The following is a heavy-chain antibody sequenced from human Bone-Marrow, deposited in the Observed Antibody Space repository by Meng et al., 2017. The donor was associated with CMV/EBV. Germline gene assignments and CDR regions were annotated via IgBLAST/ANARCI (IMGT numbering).Heavy chain of an antibody. J-gene: IGHJ4*02. CDR1: GGTFSSYA. CDR2: IIPIFGTA. CDR3: ARDRSPNWNLGYFDY. V-gene: IGHV1-69*05. Sequence: SVKVSCKASGGTFSSYAISWVRQAPGQGLEWMGGIIPIFGTANYAQKFQGRVTITTDESTSTAYMELSSLRSEDTAVYYCARDRSPNWNLGYFDYWGEGTLVTASS. D-gene: IGHD1-20*01.